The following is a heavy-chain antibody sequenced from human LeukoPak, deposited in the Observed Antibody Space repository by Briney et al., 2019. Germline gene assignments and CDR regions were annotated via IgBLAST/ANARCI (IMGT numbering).Heavy chain of an antibody. J-gene: IGHJ5*02. V-gene: IGHV3-7*01. CDR3: ARGRSYDFWSGYYYDWFDP. D-gene: IGHD3-3*01. Sequence: GGSLRLSCAASGFTFSSYWMSWVRQAPGKGLEGVANIKQDGSEKYYVDSVKGRFTISRDNAKNSLYLQMNSLRAEDTAVYYCARGRSYDFWSGYYYDWFDPWGQGTLVTVSS. CDR1: GFTFSSYW. CDR2: IKQDGSEK.